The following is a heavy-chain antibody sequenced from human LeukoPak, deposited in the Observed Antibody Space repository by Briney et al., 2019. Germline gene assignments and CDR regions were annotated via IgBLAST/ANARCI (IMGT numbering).Heavy chain of an antibody. J-gene: IGHJ4*02. CDR2: IKSKTDGGTT. CDR3: TTPSIAVAGIDY. V-gene: IGHV3-15*07. D-gene: IGHD6-19*01. CDR1: GFTFSNAW. Sequence: TGGSLRLSCAASGFTFSNAWMNWVRQAPGKGLEWVGRIKSKTDGGTTDYAAPVKGRFTISRDDSKNTLYLQMNSLKTEDTAVYYCTTPSIAVAGIDYWGQGTLVTVSS.